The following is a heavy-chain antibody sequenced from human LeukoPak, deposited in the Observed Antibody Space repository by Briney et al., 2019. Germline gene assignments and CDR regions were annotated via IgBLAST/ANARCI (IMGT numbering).Heavy chain of an antibody. J-gene: IGHJ4*02. Sequence: PSETLSLTCTVSGGSISDYYWTWIRQPPDKGLEWIGYVHYSGTPNSNPSLKSRVTFSVDTSKNQFSLRPTSVAAADTAVYYCARGVGATHFDYWGQGTLVTVSS. CDR2: VHYSGTP. CDR1: GGSISDYY. D-gene: IGHD1-26*01. CDR3: ARGVGATHFDY. V-gene: IGHV4-59*01.